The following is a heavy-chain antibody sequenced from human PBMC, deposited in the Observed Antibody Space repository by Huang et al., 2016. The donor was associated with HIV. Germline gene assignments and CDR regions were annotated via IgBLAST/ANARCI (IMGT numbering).Heavy chain of an antibody. Sequence: QVQLVQSGAEVKKPGSSVKVSCKVSGGTFNNAISWVRQAPGHGLEWMGGIIPICGTPTYARKFQGRVTITADESTSIAYMELSSLRSEDTAVYYCARGAPDLDSHLDHWGQGTLVTVSS. D-gene: IGHD3-3*01. CDR1: GGTFNNA. J-gene: IGHJ4*02. CDR2: IIPICGTP. V-gene: IGHV1-69*13. CDR3: ARGAPDLDSHLDH.